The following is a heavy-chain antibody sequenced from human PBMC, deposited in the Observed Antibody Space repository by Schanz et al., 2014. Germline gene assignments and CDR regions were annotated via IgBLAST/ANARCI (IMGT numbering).Heavy chain of an antibody. CDR1: GFTFSSYA. CDR3: ARVELSVYYYAMDV. CDR2: ISYDSNNK. J-gene: IGHJ6*02. D-gene: IGHD2-15*01. Sequence: QVQLVESGGGVVQPGRSLRLSCAASGFTFSSYAMHWVRQAPGKGLEWVAVISYDSNNKFYADSVKGRFTISRDNAKNSLYLQMNSLRAEDAAVYYCARVELSVYYYAMDVWGQGTTVTVSS. V-gene: IGHV3-30*04.